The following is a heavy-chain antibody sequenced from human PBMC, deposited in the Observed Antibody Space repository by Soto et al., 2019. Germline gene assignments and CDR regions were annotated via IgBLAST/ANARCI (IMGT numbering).Heavy chain of an antibody. Sequence: ASVKVSFKASGYTFTSYRISWVREAPGQGLEWMGWISAYNGNTNYAQKLQGRVTMTTDTSTSTAYMELRSLRSDDTAVYYCARVEYSSSSEDYWGQGTLVTVSS. J-gene: IGHJ4*02. CDR2: ISAYNGNT. D-gene: IGHD6-6*01. CDR3: ARVEYSSSSEDY. CDR1: GYTFTSYR. V-gene: IGHV1-18*04.